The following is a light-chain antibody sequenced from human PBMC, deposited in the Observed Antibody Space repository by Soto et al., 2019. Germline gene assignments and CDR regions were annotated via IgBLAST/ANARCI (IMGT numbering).Light chain of an antibody. CDR3: QKYKGAPYS. V-gene: IGKV1-27*01. Sequence: DIQMTQSPSSLYASVGDRVTITCRATQDISTSLAWYQQKPGKVPNLLIYGASTSQSGVPSRFSGSGSGKEFSYTITSLQPEDVAMYYCQKYKGAPYSVGPGTKVVVK. CDR2: GAS. J-gene: IGKJ3*01. CDR1: QDISTS.